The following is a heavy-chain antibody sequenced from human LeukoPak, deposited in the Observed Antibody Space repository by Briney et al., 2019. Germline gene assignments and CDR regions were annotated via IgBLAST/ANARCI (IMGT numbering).Heavy chain of an antibody. J-gene: IGHJ4*02. D-gene: IGHD2-2*01. CDR3: ARSGLVPAAMVDY. V-gene: IGHV1-2*02. CDR1: GYTFTYYY. Sequence: ASVKVSCKASGYTFTYYYIHWVRQAPGQGLEWMGWINPNSDGTNYARKFQGRATMTRDTSITTAYMELSRLTSDDTAVYYCARSGLVPAAMVDYWGQGTLVTVSS. CDR2: INPNSDGT.